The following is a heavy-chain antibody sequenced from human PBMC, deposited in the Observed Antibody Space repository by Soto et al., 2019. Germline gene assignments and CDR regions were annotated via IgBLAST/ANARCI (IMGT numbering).Heavy chain of an antibody. CDR3: ARETDKFRGMDV. J-gene: IGHJ6*02. CDR1: GYTFTSYY. V-gene: IGHV1-46*01. CDR2: INPSGGST. Sequence: ASVKVSCKASGYTFTSYYMHWVRQAPGQGLEWVVIINPSGGSTSYAQKFQGRVTMTRDTSTSTVYMELSSLRSGDTAVYYCARETDKFRGMDVWGQGTTVTVSS. D-gene: IGHD2-15*01.